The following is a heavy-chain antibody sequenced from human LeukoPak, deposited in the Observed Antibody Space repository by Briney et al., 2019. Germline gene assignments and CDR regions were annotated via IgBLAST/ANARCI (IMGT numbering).Heavy chain of an antibody. Sequence: GGSLRLSCAASGFTFSKYWLHWLRQAPGKGLEWVGRIKSKTDGGTTDYAAPVKGRFTISRDDSKNTLYLQMNSLKTEDTAVYYCTTAELADGDYWGQGTLVTVSS. CDR3: TTAELADGDY. CDR2: IKSKTDGGTT. V-gene: IGHV3-15*01. J-gene: IGHJ4*02. CDR1: GFTFSKYW. D-gene: IGHD3-3*02.